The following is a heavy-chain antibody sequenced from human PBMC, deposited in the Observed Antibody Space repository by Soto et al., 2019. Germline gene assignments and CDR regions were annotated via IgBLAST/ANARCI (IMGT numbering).Heavy chain of an antibody. Sequence: GGPLRLSWAASGFTFRPYRMNWVRQAPDKSLEWVSSISSSSSYIYYADSVKGRFTISRDNTKNSLYLQMNSLRAEDTAVYYCATDLGYCSGGSCYSLGWFDPWGQGTLDTVSS. D-gene: IGHD2-15*01. V-gene: IGHV3-21*01. CDR1: GFTFRPYR. CDR3: ATDLGYCSGGSCYSLGWFDP. J-gene: IGHJ5*02. CDR2: ISSSSSYI.